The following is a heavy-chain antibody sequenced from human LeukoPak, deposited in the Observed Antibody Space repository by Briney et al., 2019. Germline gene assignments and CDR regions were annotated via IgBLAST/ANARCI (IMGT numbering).Heavy chain of an antibody. Sequence: SETLSLTCTVSGGSISSYYWSWIRQPPGKGLEWIGYIYYSGSTNYNPSLKSRVTISVDTSKNQFSLKLSSVTAADTAVYYCARTWSGEPRVDYWGQGTLVTVSS. D-gene: IGHD3-10*01. J-gene: IGHJ4*02. V-gene: IGHV4-59*01. CDR1: GGSISSYY. CDR2: IYYSGST. CDR3: ARTWSGEPRVDY.